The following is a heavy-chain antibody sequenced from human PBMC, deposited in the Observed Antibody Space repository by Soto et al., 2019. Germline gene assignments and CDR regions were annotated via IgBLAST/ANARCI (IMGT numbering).Heavy chain of an antibody. D-gene: IGHD4-4*01. CDR3: AKVTTPHDAFDI. J-gene: IGHJ3*02. V-gene: IGHV3-23*01. Sequence: GGSLRLSCAASGFTFSSYAMSWVRQAPGKGLEWVSAISGSGGSTYYAGSVKGRFTISRDNSKNTLYLQMNSLRAEDTAVYYCAKVTTPHDAFDIWGQGTMVTVSS. CDR1: GFTFSSYA. CDR2: ISGSGGST.